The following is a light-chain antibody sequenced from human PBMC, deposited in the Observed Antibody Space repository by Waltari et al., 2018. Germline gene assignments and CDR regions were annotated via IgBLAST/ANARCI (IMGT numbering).Light chain of an antibody. CDR1: GSDVGGYNY. CDR3: SSYAGSNNFI. CDR2: EVS. J-gene: IGLJ2*01. V-gene: IGLV2-8*01. Sequence: QSALTQPPSASGSPGQSVTISCPGTGSDVGGYNYVSWYQQHPGKAPKLMIYEVSKRPSGVPDRFSGSKTGNTASLTVTWLQAEDEADYYCSSYAGSNNFIFGGGTKLTVL.